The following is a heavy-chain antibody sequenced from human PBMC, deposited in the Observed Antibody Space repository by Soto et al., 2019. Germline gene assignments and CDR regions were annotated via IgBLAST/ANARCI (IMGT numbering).Heavy chain of an antibody. CDR3: AREPVAGNGGWFDP. CDR2: IYYSGST. CDR1: GGSISTYY. D-gene: IGHD6-19*01. Sequence: PSETLSLTCTVSGGSISTYYWSWIRQPLGKGLEWIGYIYYSGSTNYNPSLKSRVTISVDTSKNQFSLKLSSVTAADTAVYYCAREPVAGNGGWFDPWGQGTLVTVSS. V-gene: IGHV4-59*01. J-gene: IGHJ5*02.